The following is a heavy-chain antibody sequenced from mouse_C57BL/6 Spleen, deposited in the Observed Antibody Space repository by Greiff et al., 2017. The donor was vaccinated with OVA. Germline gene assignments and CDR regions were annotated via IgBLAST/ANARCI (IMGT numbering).Heavy chain of an antibody. D-gene: IGHD2-3*01. CDR2: IYPGDGDT. J-gene: IGHJ1*03. V-gene: IGHV1-82*01. CDR1: GYAFSSSW. CDR3: ARPLIYDGYNWYFDV. Sequence: VKLMESGPELVKPGASVKISCKASGYAFSSSWMNWVKQRPGKGLEWIGRIYPGDGDTNYNGKFKGKATLTADKSSSTAYMQLSSLTSEDSAVYFCARPLIYDGYNWYFDVWGTGTTVTVSS.